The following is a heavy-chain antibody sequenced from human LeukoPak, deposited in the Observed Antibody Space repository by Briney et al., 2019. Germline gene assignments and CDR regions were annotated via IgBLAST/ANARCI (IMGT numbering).Heavy chain of an antibody. CDR2: INHSGST. Sequence: PSETLSLTCAVYGGSFSSYYWSWIRQPPGKGLERIGEINHSGSTNYNPSLKSRVTISVDTSKNQFSLKLSSVTAADTAVYYCARVAVVNDAFDIWGQGTMVTVSS. J-gene: IGHJ3*02. CDR1: GGSFSSYY. CDR3: ARVAVVNDAFDI. V-gene: IGHV4-34*01.